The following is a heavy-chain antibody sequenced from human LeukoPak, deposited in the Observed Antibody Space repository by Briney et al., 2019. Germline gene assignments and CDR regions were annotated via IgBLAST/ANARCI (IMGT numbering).Heavy chain of an antibody. V-gene: IGHV4-59*01. D-gene: IGHD3-10*01. CDR2: IYYSGST. CDR1: GGSISSYY. J-gene: IGHJ4*02. Sequence: SETLSLTCTVSGGSISSYYWSWIRQPPGKGLEWTGYIYYSGSTNYNPSLKSRVTISVDTSKNQFSLKLSSVTAADTAVYYCARTKVRGVSSFDYWGQGTLVTVSS. CDR3: ARTKVRGVSSFDY.